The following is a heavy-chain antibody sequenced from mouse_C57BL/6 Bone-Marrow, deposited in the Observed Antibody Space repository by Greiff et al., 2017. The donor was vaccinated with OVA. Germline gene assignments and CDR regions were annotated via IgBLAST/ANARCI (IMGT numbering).Heavy chain of an antibody. CDR2: IYPRSGNT. J-gene: IGHJ2*01. Sequence: QVQLQQSGAELARPGASVKLSCKASGYTFSSYGISWVKQRPGQGLEWIGEIYPRSGNTYYNEKFKGKATLTADKSSSTAYMELRSLTSEDSAVYFCARGRIGDYGVYYFDYWGQGTTLTVSS. CDR3: ARGRIGDYGVYYFDY. D-gene: IGHD2-4*01. V-gene: IGHV1-81*01. CDR1: GYTFSSYG.